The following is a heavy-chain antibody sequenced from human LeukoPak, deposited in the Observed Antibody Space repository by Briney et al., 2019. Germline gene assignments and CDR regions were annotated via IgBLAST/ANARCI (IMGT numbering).Heavy chain of an antibody. J-gene: IGHJ4*02. Sequence: PGGSLRLSCAASGFTFSGCDMHWVRQASGEGLECLGRIRSKGNSYATGYAAWVKGRLTISRDDSKNTADLQMYSLKTEDTAVYYCTRHGSPDYWGQGTLVTVSS. CDR1: GFTFSGCD. D-gene: IGHD2-15*01. V-gene: IGHV3-73*01. CDR3: TRHGSPDY. CDR2: IRSKGNSYAT.